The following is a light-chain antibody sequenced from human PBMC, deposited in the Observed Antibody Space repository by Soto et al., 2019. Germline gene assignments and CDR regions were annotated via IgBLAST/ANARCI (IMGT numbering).Light chain of an antibody. J-gene: IGKJ1*01. CDR2: GAS. CDR3: QQYNNWPRT. V-gene: IGKV3-15*01. CDR1: QSVSSN. Sequence: EIEMTQSPATLSVSPGEXATLSCRASQSVSSNLAWYQQKPGQAPRILIYGASTRATGIPARFSGSGSGTEFTLTISSLQSEDFAVYYCQQYNNWPRTLGQGTKVDIK.